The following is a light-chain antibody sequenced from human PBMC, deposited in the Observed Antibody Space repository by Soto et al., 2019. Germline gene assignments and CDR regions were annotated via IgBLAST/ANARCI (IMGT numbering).Light chain of an antibody. CDR2: GAS. CDR3: QQYGSSPPT. CDR1: QSVSSSY. V-gene: IGKV3-20*01. J-gene: IGKJ2*01. Sequence: EIVLTQSPGTLSLSPGERATLSCRASQSVSSSYLACYQQKPGQAPRLLIYGASSRATGIPDRFSGSGSGTDFTLTISRLEPEDFAVYYCQQYGSSPPTFDQGTKLEIK.